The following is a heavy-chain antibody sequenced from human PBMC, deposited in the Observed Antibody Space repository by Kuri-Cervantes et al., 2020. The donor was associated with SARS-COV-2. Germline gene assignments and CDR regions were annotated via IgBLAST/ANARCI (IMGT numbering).Heavy chain of an antibody. V-gene: IGHV4-38-2*02. J-gene: IGHJ4*02. CDR2: IYHSGST. CDR1: GYSISSGYY. Sequence: SETLSLTCTVSGYSISSGYYWGWIRQPPGKGLEWIGSIYHSGSTYYNPSLKSRVTISVDTSKNQFSLKLSSVTAADTAVYYCARPGYYYDSSGYFDYWGQGTLVTVSS. CDR3: ARPGYYYDSSGYFDY. D-gene: IGHD3-22*01.